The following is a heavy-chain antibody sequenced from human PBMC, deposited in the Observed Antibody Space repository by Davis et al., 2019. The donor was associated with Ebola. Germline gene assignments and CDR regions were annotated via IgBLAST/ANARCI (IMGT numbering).Heavy chain of an antibody. Sequence: ASVKVSCKASGYTFTGYYMHWVRQAPGQGLEWMGWISAYNGNTNYAQKLQGRVTMTTDTSTSTAYMELRSLRSDDTAVYYCARDKRYCSSTSCYMAAFDIWGQGTMVTVSS. CDR3: ARDKRYCSSTSCYMAAFDI. D-gene: IGHD2-2*02. V-gene: IGHV1-18*04. CDR2: ISAYNGNT. J-gene: IGHJ3*02. CDR1: GYTFTGYY.